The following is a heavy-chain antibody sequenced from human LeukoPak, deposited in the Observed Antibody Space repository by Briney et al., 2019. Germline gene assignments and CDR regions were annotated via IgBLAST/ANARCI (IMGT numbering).Heavy chain of an antibody. J-gene: IGHJ4*02. V-gene: IGHV4-4*02. CDR3: ARGIPGYFGTSGYYYEY. CDR2: IHHSGST. CDR1: GDSTSSNYW. Sequence: SETLSLTCAVSGDSTSSNYWWTWVRQPPGQGLEWIGEIHHSGSTNYSPSLKSRVTVSVDNSRNDFSLSLTSVSAADTAVYYCARGIPGYFGTSGYYYEYWGQGTLVTVSS. D-gene: IGHD3-22*01.